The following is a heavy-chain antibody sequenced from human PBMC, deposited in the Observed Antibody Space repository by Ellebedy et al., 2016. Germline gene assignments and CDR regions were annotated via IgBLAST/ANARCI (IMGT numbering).Heavy chain of an antibody. Sequence: GESLKISCAASGFTFSGYWIYWVRQVPGKGLVCVARINSDGSTIDYGDSVKGRFTISRDNAKNTLYLQMNSLRAEDTALYYCARARASDFGGSYDHWGQGTPVTVSS. CDR1: GFTFSGYW. J-gene: IGHJ4*02. D-gene: IGHD4-23*01. CDR2: INSDGSTI. V-gene: IGHV3-74*01. CDR3: ARARASDFGGSYDH.